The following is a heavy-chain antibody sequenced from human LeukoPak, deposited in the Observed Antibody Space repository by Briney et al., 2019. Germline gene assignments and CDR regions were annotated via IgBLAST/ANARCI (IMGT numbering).Heavy chain of an antibody. J-gene: IGHJ4*02. Sequence: GGSLRLSCAASGFTFSTYAMSWVRQAPGKGLEWVSGISVSGDTTYYVDSVKGRFTVSRDDSKNTLSLQMNSPRAEDTATYYCAKVIMSYCSSASCYSFDYWGQGTLVTVSS. CDR3: AKVIMSYCSSASCYSFDY. CDR2: ISVSGDTT. CDR1: GFTFSTYA. D-gene: IGHD2-2*01. V-gene: IGHV3-23*01.